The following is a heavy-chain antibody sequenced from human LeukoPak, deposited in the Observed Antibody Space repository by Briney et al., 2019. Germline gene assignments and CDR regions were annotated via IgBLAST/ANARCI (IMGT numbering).Heavy chain of an antibody. CDR1: GYTFTGYY. CDR2: INPNSGGT. V-gene: IGHV1-2*02. D-gene: IGHD3-10*01. CDR3: ATYQYDSGTYLDY. J-gene: IGHJ4*02. Sequence: ASVKVSCKASGYTFTGYYIHWVRQAPGQGLEWIGWINPNSGGTNYAQKFQGRVTMTRDTTISTAYMELSRLRSDDTAVYYCATYQYDSGTYLDYWGQGTLVTVSS.